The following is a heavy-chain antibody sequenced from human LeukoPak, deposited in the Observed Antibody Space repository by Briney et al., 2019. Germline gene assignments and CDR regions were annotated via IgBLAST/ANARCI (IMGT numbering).Heavy chain of an antibody. CDR3: ARSGTMVRGVPLEIPYYYGMDV. CDR1: GGSISSYY. Sequence: PSETLSLTCTVSGGSISSYYWSWIRQPPGKGLEWIGYIYYSGSTNYNPSLKSRVTISVDTSKNQFSLKLSSVTAADTAVYYCARSGTMVRGVPLEIPYYYGMDVWGQGTTVTVSS. V-gene: IGHV4-59*01. CDR2: IYYSGST. J-gene: IGHJ6*02. D-gene: IGHD3-10*01.